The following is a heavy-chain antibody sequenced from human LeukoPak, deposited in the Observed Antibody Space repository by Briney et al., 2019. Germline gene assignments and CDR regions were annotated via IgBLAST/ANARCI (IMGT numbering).Heavy chain of an antibody. CDR3: ADHYYGSGTNVFDI. CDR1: GFTFNNYV. Sequence: GGSLRLSCAASGFTFNNYVMSWVRQAPGKGLEWGSTVSGSGGSTNYADSVKGRFTISRDNSKNTLYLQMNSLRAEDTALYYCADHYYGSGTNVFDIWGQGTMVTVSS. CDR2: VSGSGGST. J-gene: IGHJ3*02. D-gene: IGHD3-10*01. V-gene: IGHV3-23*01.